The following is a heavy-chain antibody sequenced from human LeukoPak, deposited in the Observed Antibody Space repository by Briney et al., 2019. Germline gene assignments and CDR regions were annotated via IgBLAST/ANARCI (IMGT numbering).Heavy chain of an antibody. CDR1: GFTFSSYS. D-gene: IGHD2-21*02. Sequence: PGGSLRLSCAASGFTFSSYSMNWVRQAPGKGLEWVSSISSSSSYIYYADSGKGRFTISRDNAKNSLYLQMTSLRAEDTAVYYCATRVVVTAMGSFDYWGQGTLVTVSS. V-gene: IGHV3-21*01. J-gene: IGHJ4*02. CDR2: ISSSSSYI. CDR3: ATRVVVTAMGSFDY.